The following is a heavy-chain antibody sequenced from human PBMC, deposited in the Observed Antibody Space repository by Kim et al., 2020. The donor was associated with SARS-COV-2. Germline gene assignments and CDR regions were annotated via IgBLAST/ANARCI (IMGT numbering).Heavy chain of an antibody. V-gene: IGHV3-66*01. Sequence: VKGRFTIARNKSKNTLYLQMNTLRADDTAIYYCARAIAAAGDYYFYYMDVWGKGTTVTVSS. D-gene: IGHD6-13*01. J-gene: IGHJ6*03. CDR3: ARAIAAAGDYYFYYMDV.